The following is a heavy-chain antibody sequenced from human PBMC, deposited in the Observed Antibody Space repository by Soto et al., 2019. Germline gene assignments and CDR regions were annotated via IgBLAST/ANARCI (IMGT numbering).Heavy chain of an antibody. Sequence: GGSLILSCAASGFTFNYYWMHWVRQAPGQGLVWVSHIHSDGSSTTYADSVKGRFTISRDNAKNTLYLQMNSLRAEDTAVYYCARGDKGGFDLWGQGTTVTVSS. D-gene: IGHD2-21*02. CDR1: GFTFNYYW. CDR3: ARGDKGGFDL. V-gene: IGHV3-74*01. J-gene: IGHJ3*01. CDR2: IHSDGSST.